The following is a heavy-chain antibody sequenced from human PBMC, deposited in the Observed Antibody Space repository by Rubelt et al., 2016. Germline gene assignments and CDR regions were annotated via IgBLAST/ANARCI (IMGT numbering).Heavy chain of an antibody. CDR2: ISGSGGST. J-gene: IGHJ4*02. D-gene: IGHD2-15*01. CDR3: ARTTCSGGSCYASETYYYFDY. Sequence: KGLEWVSAISGSGGSTYYADSVKGRFTISRDNSKNTLYLQMNGLRADDTAVYYCARTTCSGGSCYASETYYYFDYWGQGTLVTVSS. V-gene: IGHV3-23*01.